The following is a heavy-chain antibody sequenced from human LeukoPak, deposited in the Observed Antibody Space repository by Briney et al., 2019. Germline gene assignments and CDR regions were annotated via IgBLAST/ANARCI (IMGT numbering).Heavy chain of an antibody. CDR2: ISSSGSTI. J-gene: IGHJ6*04. D-gene: IGHD3-10*02. Sequence: SLSLTCTASAFTFGDNAMSWHRQAQGQGLEGVSYISSSGSTIYYADYVKGPFTISRDNAKNSMYLQMHSLKATAMAVYSCAELGITMIGGVWGKGTTVTISS. CDR1: AFTFGDNA. V-gene: IGHV3-48*03. CDR3: AELGITMIGGV.